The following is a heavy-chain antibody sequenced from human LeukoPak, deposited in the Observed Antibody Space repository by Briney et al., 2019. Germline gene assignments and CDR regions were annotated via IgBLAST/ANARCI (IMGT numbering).Heavy chain of an antibody. CDR2: ISGRGVNT. V-gene: IGHV3-23*01. Sequence: PGGSLRLSCVASGFTFSIYAMTWVRQTPEKGLEWVSSISGRGVNTYYADSVKSRFTLSRDNSKNTLSLHMTSLRPEDTRIYYCAKNGVERGYGSSHYFGGIDFWGQGTLVTVSS. CDR3: AKNGVERGYGSSHYFGGIDF. D-gene: IGHD6-13*01. J-gene: IGHJ4*02. CDR1: GFTFSIYA.